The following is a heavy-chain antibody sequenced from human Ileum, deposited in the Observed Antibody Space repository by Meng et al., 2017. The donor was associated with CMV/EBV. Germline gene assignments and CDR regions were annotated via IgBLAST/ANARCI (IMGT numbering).Heavy chain of an antibody. Sequence: SETLSLTCAVYGGSFSGYYWSWIRQPPGKGLEWIGEINHSGSTNYNPSLKSRVTISVDTSKNQFSLKLSSVTAADTAVYYCARVLAQLDAFDYWGQGTLVTVSS. J-gene: IGHJ4*02. CDR3: ARVLAQLDAFDY. V-gene: IGHV4-34*01. D-gene: IGHD1-1*01. CDR2: INHSGST. CDR1: GGSFSGYY.